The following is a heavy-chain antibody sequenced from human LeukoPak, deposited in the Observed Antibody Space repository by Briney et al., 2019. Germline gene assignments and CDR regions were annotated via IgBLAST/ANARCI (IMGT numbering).Heavy chain of an antibody. CDR1: GFTVKDNF. CDR3: TRDSANYHFTY. J-gene: IGHJ4*02. D-gene: IGHD4/OR15-4a*01. V-gene: IGHV3-66*01. Sequence: GGSLRLSCAASGFTVKDNFMSWVRQAPGKGLEWVSVLYSGGATYYADSVKGRFTISRDNSKNIVFLQMNDLRTEDTAFYYCTRDSANYHFTYWGQGALVTVSS. CDR2: LYSGGAT.